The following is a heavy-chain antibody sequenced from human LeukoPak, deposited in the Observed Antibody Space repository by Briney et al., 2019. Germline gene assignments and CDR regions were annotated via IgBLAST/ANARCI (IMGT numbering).Heavy chain of an antibody. V-gene: IGHV1-69*02. CDR3: ARGQTVTGTLYFDY. Sequence: SSVKVSCKASGGTFSSYTISWVRQAPGQGLEWMGRIIPILGIANYAQKFQGRVTITADKSTSTAYMELSSLRSEDTAVYYCARGQTVTGTLYFDYWGQGTLVTVSS. J-gene: IGHJ4*02. CDR1: GGTFSSYT. D-gene: IGHD4-17*01. CDR2: IIPILGIA.